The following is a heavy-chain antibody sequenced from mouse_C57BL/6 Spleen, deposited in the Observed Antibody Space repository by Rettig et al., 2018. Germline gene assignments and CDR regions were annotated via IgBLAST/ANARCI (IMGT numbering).Heavy chain of an antibody. D-gene: IGHD1-1*01. CDR1: GFSLSTFGMG. CDR3: ARIGTTLLSRYYLDY. CDR2: IWWDDDK. J-gene: IGHJ2*01. V-gene: IGHV8-8*01. Sequence: CSFSGFSLSTFGMGVGWIRQASGKGLEWLAHIWWDDDKYYNPVLKSRLTISKDTSNNQVFLKIANVDTADTATYYCARIGTTLLSRYYLDYWGQGTTLT.